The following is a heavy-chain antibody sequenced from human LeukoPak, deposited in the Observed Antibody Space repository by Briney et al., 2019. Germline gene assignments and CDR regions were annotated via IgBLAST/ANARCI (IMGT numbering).Heavy chain of an antibody. CDR1: GYTVTNYG. Sequence: GASVNVSCKASGYTVTNYGVSWVRQAPGQGLERMGWISAYNGNINYAQKFQGRVTMTTSTSTAYMELRSLRSDDTAVYYCARVGYCSGGSCPRTYYYYSYMDVWGKGTTVTVSS. CDR2: ISAYNGNI. V-gene: IGHV1-18*01. J-gene: IGHJ6*03. D-gene: IGHD2-15*01. CDR3: ARVGYCSGGSCPRTYYYYSYMDV.